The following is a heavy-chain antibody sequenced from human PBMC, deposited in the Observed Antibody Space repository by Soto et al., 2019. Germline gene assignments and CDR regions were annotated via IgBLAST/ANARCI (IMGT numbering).Heavy chain of an antibody. V-gene: IGHV3-48*03. CDR3: ARDANYDFWSGYYPPGDV. CDR1: GFTFSSYE. Sequence: PGGSLRLSCAASGFTFSSYEMNWVRQAPGKGLEWVSYISSSGSTIYYADSVKGRFTISRDNAKNSLYLQMNSLRAEDTAVYYCARDANYDFWSGYYPPGDVWGQGTTVTVSS. D-gene: IGHD3-3*01. J-gene: IGHJ6*02. CDR2: ISSSGSTI.